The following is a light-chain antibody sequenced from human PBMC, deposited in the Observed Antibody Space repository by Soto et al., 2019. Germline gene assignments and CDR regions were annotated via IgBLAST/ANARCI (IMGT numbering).Light chain of an antibody. J-gene: IGLJ3*02. V-gene: IGLV2-8*01. CDR1: SSDVGAYNY. CDR2: EVS. Sequence: QSALTQPPSASGSPGQSVTISGTGTSSDVGAYNYVSWYQQYPGKAPKLMIYEVSKRPSGVPYRFSGSKSGKTASLTVSGLQPEDEADYYFTSYAGNNIWVFGGGTKLTVL. CDR3: TSYAGNNIWV.